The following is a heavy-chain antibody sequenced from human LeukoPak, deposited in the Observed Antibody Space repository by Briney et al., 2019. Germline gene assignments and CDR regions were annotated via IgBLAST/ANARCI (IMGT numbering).Heavy chain of an antibody. V-gene: IGHV3-30-3*01. J-gene: IGHJ4*02. CDR2: ISYDGSNK. D-gene: IGHD3-22*01. Sequence: PGGSLRLSCAASGFTFDDYAMHWVRQAPGKGLEWVAVISYDGSNKYYADSVKGRFTISRDNSKNTLYLQMNSLRAEDTAVYYCASPQYYYDSSGMYWGQGTLVTVSS. CDR1: GFTFDDYA. CDR3: ASPQYYYDSSGMY.